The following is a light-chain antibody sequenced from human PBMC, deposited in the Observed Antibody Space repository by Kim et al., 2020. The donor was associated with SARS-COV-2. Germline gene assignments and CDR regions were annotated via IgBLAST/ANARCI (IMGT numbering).Light chain of an antibody. CDR3: QQRSNWPLT. J-gene: IGKJ4*01. CDR1: QSVSNF. CDR2: DAS. V-gene: IGKV3-11*01. Sequence: LSPGERATRSCRASQSVSNFLAWYQHKPGQAPRLLMYDASTRATGIPARFSGSGSGTDFTLIITSLEPEDFVVYYCQQRSNWPLTFGGGTKVDIK.